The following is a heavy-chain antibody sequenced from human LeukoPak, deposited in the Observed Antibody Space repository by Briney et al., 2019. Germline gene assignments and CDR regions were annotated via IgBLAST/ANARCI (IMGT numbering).Heavy chain of an antibody. V-gene: IGHV1-69*06. Sequence: ASVKVSCKASGGTFSSYAISWVRQAPGQGLEWMGGIIPIFGTANYAQKFQGRVTITADKPTSTAYMELSSLRSEDTAVYYCARAQTYYYGSGSYYSFDYWGQGTLVTVSS. CDR1: GGTFSSYA. J-gene: IGHJ4*02. CDR3: ARAQTYYYGSGSYYSFDY. D-gene: IGHD3-10*01. CDR2: IIPIFGTA.